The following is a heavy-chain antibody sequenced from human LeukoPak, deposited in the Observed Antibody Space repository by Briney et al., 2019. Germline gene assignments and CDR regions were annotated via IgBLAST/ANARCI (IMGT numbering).Heavy chain of an antibody. CDR3: ARDASLDCSSTSCSWFDP. J-gene: IGHJ5*02. D-gene: IGHD2-2*01. CDR2: INPNSGGT. CDR1: GYTFTGYY. V-gene: IGHV1-2*04. Sequence: GASVKVSCKASGYTFTGYYMHWVRQAPGQGLEWMGWINPNSGGTNYAQKFQGWVTMTRDTSISTAYMELSRLRSDDTAVYYCARDASLDCSSTSCSWFDPWGQGTLVTVSS.